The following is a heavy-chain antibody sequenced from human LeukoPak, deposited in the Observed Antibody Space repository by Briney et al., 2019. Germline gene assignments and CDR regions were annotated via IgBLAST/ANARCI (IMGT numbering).Heavy chain of an antibody. D-gene: IGHD3-10*01. V-gene: IGHV5-51*01. CDR1: GYSFTNYL. J-gene: IGHJ3*02. CDR3: ARRGWGFGEPKRDHDTFDI. Sequence: GESLKISCKGSGYSFTNYLIAWVRQMPGQGLEWMAIIYPGDSDARYSPSFQGQVTISVDKSISTTYLRWSSLKASDTAMYYCARRGWGFGEPKRDHDTFDIWGQGTMVTVSS. CDR2: IYPGDSDA.